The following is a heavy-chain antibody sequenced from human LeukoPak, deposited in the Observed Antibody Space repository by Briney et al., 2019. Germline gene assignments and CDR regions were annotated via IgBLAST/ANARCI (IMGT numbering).Heavy chain of an antibody. Sequence: SETLSLTCTVSGRSISSHYSSWIRHPPEKGLEWSGHIYYSGSTNYNPSFKSRVTISVDTSKNQFSLKLSSVTAADTAVYYCARVPRGSGSYFDYWGQGTLVTVSS. CDR1: GRSISSHY. CDR2: IYYSGST. CDR3: ARVPRGSGSYFDY. J-gene: IGHJ4*02. V-gene: IGHV4-59*11. D-gene: IGHD3-10*01.